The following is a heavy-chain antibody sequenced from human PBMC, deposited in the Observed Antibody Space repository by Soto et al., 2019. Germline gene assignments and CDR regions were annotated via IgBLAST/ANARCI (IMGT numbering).Heavy chain of an antibody. D-gene: IGHD3-10*01. CDR3: ARSRSGAVADSFDS. CDR1: GFTFRRHA. CDR2: ISSDGSTK. V-gene: IGHV3-30*04. J-gene: IGHJ4*02. Sequence: QVHLVESGGGVVQPGRSLRLSCGASGFTFRRHALHWVRQAPGKGLEWVAVISSDGSTKYYLQSVKGRFTSSRDNSKNTVFLELNSLSYEDTAIYYCARSRSGAVADSFDSWGQGTLVTVST.